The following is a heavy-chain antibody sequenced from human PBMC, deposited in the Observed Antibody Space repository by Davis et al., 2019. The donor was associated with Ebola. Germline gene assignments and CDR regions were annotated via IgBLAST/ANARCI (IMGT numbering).Heavy chain of an antibody. CDR2: IIPILGTA. Sequence: SVKVSCKASGGTFSSYAISWVRQAPGQGLEWMGRIIPILGTANYAQKFQGRVTMTTDTSTSTAYMELRSLRSDDTAVYYCARDLPSWPLDYWGQGTLVTVSS. J-gene: IGHJ4*02. CDR3: ARDLPSWPLDY. CDR1: GGTFSSYA. V-gene: IGHV1-69*04. D-gene: IGHD2-2*01.